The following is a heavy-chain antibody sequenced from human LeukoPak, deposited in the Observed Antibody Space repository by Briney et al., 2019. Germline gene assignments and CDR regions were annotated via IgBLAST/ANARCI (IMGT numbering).Heavy chain of an antibody. J-gene: IGHJ4*02. V-gene: IGHV4-39*01. CDR2: IFYSGST. D-gene: IGHD3-10*01. CDR1: GGSISTSNYY. CDR3: ARQLWFGECHFDY. Sequence: SETLSLTCTVSGGSISTSNYYWGWIRQPPGKRLEWIGNIFYSGSTYYSPSLRSRVTISVDTSKNHFSLPLRSVTAADTAVYYCARQLWFGECHFDYWGQGTLVTVPS.